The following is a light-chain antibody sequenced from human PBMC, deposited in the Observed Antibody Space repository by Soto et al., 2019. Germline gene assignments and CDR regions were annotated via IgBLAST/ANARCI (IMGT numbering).Light chain of an antibody. V-gene: IGKV1-39*01. Sequence: DIQMTQSPSSLSASVGDRVTITCRASQSISSYLNWYQQKPGKAPKLLIYAASSLQSVVPSRFSGSGSGTDFTLTISRLQPEDFATYYCQQIYSTPKTFGQGTKVEI. J-gene: IGKJ1*01. CDR2: AAS. CDR1: QSISSY. CDR3: QQIYSTPKT.